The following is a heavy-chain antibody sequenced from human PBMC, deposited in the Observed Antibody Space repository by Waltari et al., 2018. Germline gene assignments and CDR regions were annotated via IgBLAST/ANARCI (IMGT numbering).Heavy chain of an antibody. CDR2: IYYSGST. D-gene: IGHD2-15*01. V-gene: IGHV4-59*08. CDR1: GGSISSHY. J-gene: IGHJ3*02. CDR3: VVVVVAATHVGAFDI. Sequence: QVQLQESGPGLVKPSETLSLTCTVSGGSISSHYWSWIRQPPGKGLEWIGYIYYSGSTNYNPSLKSRVTISVDTSKNQFSLKLSSVTAADTAVYYCVVVVVAATHVGAFDIWGQGTMVTVSS.